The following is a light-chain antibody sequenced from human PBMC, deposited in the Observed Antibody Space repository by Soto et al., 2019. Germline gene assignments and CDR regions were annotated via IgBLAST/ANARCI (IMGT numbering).Light chain of an antibody. Sequence: QSALTQPASVSGSPGQSITISCTGTNNDVGGFNFVSWYQQHPGKVPKLLIYDVDDRPSGVSNRFSGSRSGNTASLTISGLQAEDEADYYCGSYTSRSTVIFGGGTKVTVL. CDR2: DVD. CDR1: NNDVGGFNF. CDR3: GSYTSRSTVI. V-gene: IGLV2-14*03. J-gene: IGLJ2*01.